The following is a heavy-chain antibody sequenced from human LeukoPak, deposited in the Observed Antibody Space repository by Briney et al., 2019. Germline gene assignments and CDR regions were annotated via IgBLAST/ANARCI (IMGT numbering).Heavy chain of an antibody. CDR2: IYYSGST. CDR1: GGSISSSSYY. D-gene: IGHD4-17*01. Sequence: PSETLSLTCTVSGGSISSSSYYWGWIRQPPGKGLEWIRSIYYSGSTYYNPSLKSRVTISVDTSKNQFSLKLSSVTAADTAVYYCARVDYGDYAGDFVNYWGQGTLVTVSS. J-gene: IGHJ4*02. CDR3: ARVDYGDYAGDFVNY. V-gene: IGHV4-39*07.